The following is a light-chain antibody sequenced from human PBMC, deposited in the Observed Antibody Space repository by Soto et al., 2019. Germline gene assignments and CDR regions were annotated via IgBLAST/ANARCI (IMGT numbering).Light chain of an antibody. J-gene: IGLJ1*01. CDR1: SSDVGGYNY. CDR2: EVS. V-gene: IGLV2-8*01. Sequence: QSVLTQPPSASGSPGQSVTISCTGTSSDVGGYNYVSWYQQHPGKAPKLMIYEVSKRPSGVPDRFSGSKSGNTASLTVSGLQAEDEAEYYCSSYAGNNFYVFGTGTKLTVL. CDR3: SSYAGNNFYV.